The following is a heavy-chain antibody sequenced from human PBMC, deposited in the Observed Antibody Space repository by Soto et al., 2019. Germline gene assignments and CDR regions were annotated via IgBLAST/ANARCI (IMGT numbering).Heavy chain of an antibody. CDR1: GFTFSSYA. D-gene: IGHD3-9*01. V-gene: IGHV3-30*03. CDR3: ARDDWTGGFYSWYVAL. J-gene: IGHJ2*01. CDR2: ISYDGSNK. Sequence: QVQLVESGGGVVQPGRSLRLSCAASGFTFSSYAIHWVRQAPGKGLAWVALISYDGSNKYYADSVKGRFSLSRDNSKNTLYLQMNSLRTDDTALYYCARDDWTGGFYSWYVALWGRGTLVIVSS.